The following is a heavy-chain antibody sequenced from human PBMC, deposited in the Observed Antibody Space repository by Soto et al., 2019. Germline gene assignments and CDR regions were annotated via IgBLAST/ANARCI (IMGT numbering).Heavy chain of an antibody. CDR1: EFTVSNYW. Sequence: GGSLRLSCAASEFTVSNYWMNWVRQAPGKGLVWVSHIKSDGTTSYADSVEGRFTVSRDDAKNRLYLQINSLRAEDTAVYYCAKDRGEEGLKFLEWFGGMDVWGHGTTVTVSS. D-gene: IGHD3-3*01. V-gene: IGHV3-74*01. CDR2: IKSDGTT. CDR3: AKDRGEEGLKFLEWFGGMDV. J-gene: IGHJ6*02.